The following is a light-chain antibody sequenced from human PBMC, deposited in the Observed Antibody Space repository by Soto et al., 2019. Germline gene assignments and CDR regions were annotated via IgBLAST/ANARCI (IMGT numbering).Light chain of an antibody. CDR1: QSVSTN. V-gene: IGKV3-15*01. CDR2: SAS. Sequence: ETVMTQSPATLSLSPGERATLSCRASQSVSTNLVWYQQRPGQAPRLLIYSASIRATGIPARCSGSGSETEFTLTISSRQSEDSALYYCQQYKNWPPWTLGQGTKVEV. J-gene: IGKJ1*01. CDR3: QQYKNWPPWT.